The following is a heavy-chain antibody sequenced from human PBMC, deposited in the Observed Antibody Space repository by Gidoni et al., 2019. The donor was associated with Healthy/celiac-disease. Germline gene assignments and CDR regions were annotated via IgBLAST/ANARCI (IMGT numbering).Heavy chain of an antibody. D-gene: IGHD3-22*01. CDR2: IIPILGIA. J-gene: IGHJ4*02. CDR1: GGTFSSYT. V-gene: IGHV1-69*02. Sequence: QVQLVQSGAEVKKPGSSVKVSCKASGGTFSSYTISWVRQAPGQGLEWMGRIIPILGIANYAQKFQGRVTITADKSTSTAYMELSSLRSEDTAVYYCVSYYYDSSGYYYDYWGQGTLVTVSS. CDR3: VSYYYDSSGYYYDY.